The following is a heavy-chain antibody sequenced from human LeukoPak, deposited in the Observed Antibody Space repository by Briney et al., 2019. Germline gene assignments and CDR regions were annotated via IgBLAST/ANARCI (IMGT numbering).Heavy chain of an antibody. J-gene: IGHJ6*04. CDR2: IYYSGST. Sequence: PSETLSLTCTVSGGSISSYYWSWIRQPPGKGLEWIGYIYYSGSTNYNPSLKSRVTISVDTSKNQFSLKLSSVTAAVTAVYYCARDKRSYTCSSTSCYEYYYYYYGMDVWGKGTTVTVSS. V-gene: IGHV4-59*01. CDR1: GGSISSYY. CDR3: ARDKRSYTCSSTSCYEYYYYYYGMDV. D-gene: IGHD2-2*01.